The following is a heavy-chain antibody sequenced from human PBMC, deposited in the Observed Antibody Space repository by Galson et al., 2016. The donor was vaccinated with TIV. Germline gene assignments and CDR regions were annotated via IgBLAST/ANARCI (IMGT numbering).Heavy chain of an antibody. J-gene: IGHJ4*02. D-gene: IGHD2-8*02. CDR2: IYDSGNT. V-gene: IGHV4-39*07. CDR1: GGSISSRSYY. CDR3: ARHDLWYYVGS. Sequence: LSLTCTVSGGSISSRSYYWGWIRQPPGKGLEWIGSIYDSGNTYQNPSLKSQVTISLDASKNHFSLTLRSGTAADTAVYYCARHDLWYYVGSWGQGALVIVSS.